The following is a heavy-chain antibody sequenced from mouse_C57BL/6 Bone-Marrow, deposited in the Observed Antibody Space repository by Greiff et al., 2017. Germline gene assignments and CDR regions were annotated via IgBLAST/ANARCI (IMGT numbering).Heavy chain of an antibody. CDR1: GFSLTSYG. CDR2: IGSGGST. Sequence: QVQLQQSGPGLVQPSQSLSITCTVSGFSLTSYGVHWVRQSPGKGLEWLGVIGSGGSTDYNAAFISRLSISKDNSKSQVFFKMNSLQADDTAIYYCASLREAYGGQGTLVTVSA. CDR3: ASLREAY. D-gene: IGHD1-1*01. J-gene: IGHJ3*01. V-gene: IGHV2-2*01.